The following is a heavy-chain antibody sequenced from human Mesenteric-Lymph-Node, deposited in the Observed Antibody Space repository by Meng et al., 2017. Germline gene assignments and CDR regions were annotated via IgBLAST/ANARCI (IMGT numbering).Heavy chain of an antibody. Sequence: GGSLRLSCAASGFTVSSNYMSWVRQAPGKGLEWVSVIYSGGSTYYADSVKGRFTISRDNSKNTLYLQMNSLRAEDTAVYYCARAQVGATGYFDYWGQGTLVTVSS. CDR2: IYSGGST. D-gene: IGHD1-26*01. CDR3: ARAQVGATGYFDY. CDR1: GFTVSSNY. J-gene: IGHJ4*02. V-gene: IGHV3-53*01.